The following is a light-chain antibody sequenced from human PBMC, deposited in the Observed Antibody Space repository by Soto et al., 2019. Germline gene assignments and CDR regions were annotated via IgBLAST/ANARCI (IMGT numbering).Light chain of an antibody. Sequence: QSVLTQPPSVSGAPGQRVTISCTGSSSNIGAGYDVHWYQQLPGTAPKLLIYGNSNRPSGVPDRVSGSKSGTSASLAITGLQAEYEADYYCQSYDSSLSALYVVGNGTKLTVL. J-gene: IGLJ1*01. CDR2: GNS. V-gene: IGLV1-40*01. CDR3: QSYDSSLSALYV. CDR1: SSNIGAGYD.